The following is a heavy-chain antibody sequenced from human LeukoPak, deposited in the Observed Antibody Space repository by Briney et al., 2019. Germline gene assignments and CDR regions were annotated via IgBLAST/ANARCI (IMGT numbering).Heavy chain of an antibody. Sequence: KPSETLSLTCSVSGVSVSSYSWSWIRQPPGKGLEYFGHISDSGSTTYNPSLQSRVSISVDTSKNQFSLKLRFATAADTAVYFCARLGIRRLLDLWGQGTLVTVSS. J-gene: IGHJ5*02. V-gene: IGHV4-59*08. CDR1: GVSVSSYS. CDR3: ARLGIRRLLDL. CDR2: ISDSGST. D-gene: IGHD2-21*02.